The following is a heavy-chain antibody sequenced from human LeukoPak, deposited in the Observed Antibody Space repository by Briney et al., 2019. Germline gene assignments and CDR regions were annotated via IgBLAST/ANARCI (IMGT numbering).Heavy chain of an antibody. CDR1: GFTFSSYW. Sequence: PGGSLRLSCAVSGFTFSSYWMSWVSQAPGKGLEWVANIKQDESEKYYVDSVKGRFTISRDNAKNSLYLQMNSLRAEDTAVYYCARDKIAGPTKLDYWGQGILVTVSS. CDR3: ARDKIAGPTKLDY. J-gene: IGHJ4*02. CDR2: IKQDESEK. D-gene: IGHD1-1*01. V-gene: IGHV3-7*01.